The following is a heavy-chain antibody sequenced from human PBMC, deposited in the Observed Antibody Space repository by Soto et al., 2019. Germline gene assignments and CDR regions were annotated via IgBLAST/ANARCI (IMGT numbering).Heavy chain of an antibody. V-gene: IGHV4-4*02. Sequence: PSETLSLTCAVSSGSIDNVYWWSWVRQSPGKGLEWIGETSHDGVTNYNPSLEGRVTLSVDTSKNQFSLRLSSVTAADTAVYYCVRGIGGYFHYWGQGSLVTVSS. CDR1: SGSIDNVYW. CDR3: VRGIGGYFHY. J-gene: IGHJ4*02. CDR2: TSHDGVT. D-gene: IGHD3-3*01.